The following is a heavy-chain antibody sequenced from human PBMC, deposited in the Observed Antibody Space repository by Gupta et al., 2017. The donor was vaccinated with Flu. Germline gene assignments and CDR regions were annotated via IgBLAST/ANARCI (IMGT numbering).Heavy chain of an antibody. CDR3: ARGGVAPGEY. V-gene: IGHV3-7*01. Sequence: EVQLVESGGGLVQPGGSLRLSCAASGFTFSSDWMNWVRQAPGKGLEWVANIKQDGSEIYYVGSVKGRFTISRDNAKNSLYLQMNSLRAEDTAVYYCARGGVAPGEYWGQGTLVTVSS. CDR2: IKQDGSEI. D-gene: IGHD1-26*01. CDR1: GFTFSSDW. J-gene: IGHJ4*02.